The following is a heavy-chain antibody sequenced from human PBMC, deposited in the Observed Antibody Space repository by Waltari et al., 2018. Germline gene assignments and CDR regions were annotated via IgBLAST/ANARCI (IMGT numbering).Heavy chain of an antibody. Sequence: QVQLVESGGGVVQPGRSLRLSCAASEFTFSSYAMNWVRQAPGKGLGWVAVISYNARNIYYVDSVKGRFTISRDNSKKMLYLQMNSLRAEDTAVYYCARDYCDRTNCHGMDAWGQGTTVTVSS. CDR2: ISYNARNI. CDR3: ARDYCDRTNCHGMDA. D-gene: IGHD3-22*01. CDR1: EFTFSSYA. J-gene: IGHJ6*02. V-gene: IGHV3-30*04.